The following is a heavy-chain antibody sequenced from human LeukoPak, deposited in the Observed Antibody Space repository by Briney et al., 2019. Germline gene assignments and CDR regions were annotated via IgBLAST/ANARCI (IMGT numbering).Heavy chain of an antibody. J-gene: IGHJ4*02. Sequence: RASDTLSLTCAAYAGSFSGYCWSWIRQPPGKGLEWIGEISHSGSTNYNPSLKSRVTISVDTSKNQFSLKLSSVTAADTAVYYCAILGYSYGYWGQGTLVTVSS. CDR1: AGSFSGYC. V-gene: IGHV4-34*01. D-gene: IGHD5-18*01. CDR2: ISHSGST. CDR3: AILGYSYGY.